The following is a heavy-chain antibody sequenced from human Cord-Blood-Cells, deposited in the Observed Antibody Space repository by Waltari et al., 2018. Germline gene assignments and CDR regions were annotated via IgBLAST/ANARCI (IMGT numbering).Heavy chain of an antibody. J-gene: IGHJ3*02. V-gene: IGHV4-59*11. CDR1: GGSISSHY. Sequence: QVQLQESGPGLVKPSETLSLTCTVSGGSISSHYWSWIRQPPGKGLEWIGYIYYSGSTNYNPPLKSRVTISVDTSKNQFSLKLSSVTAAYTAVYYCARGSSGSYYAFDIWGQGTMVTVSS. CDR3: ARGSSGSYYAFDI. CDR2: IYYSGST. D-gene: IGHD1-26*01.